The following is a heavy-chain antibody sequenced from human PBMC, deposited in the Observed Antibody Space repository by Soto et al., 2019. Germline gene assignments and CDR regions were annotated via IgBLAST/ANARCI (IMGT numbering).Heavy chain of an antibody. D-gene: IGHD2-21*02. V-gene: IGHV3-64D*06. CDR1: GFTFSSYA. J-gene: IGHJ6*02. CDR2: ISSNGGST. Sequence: EVQLVESGGGLVQPGGSLRLSCSASGFTFSSYAMHWVRQAPGKGLEYVSAISSNGGSTYYADSVKGRFTISRDNSKNTLYLQMSSLRAEDTAVYYCVKDLYGGNSGYYYCYGMDVWGQGTTVTVSS. CDR3: VKDLYGGNSGYYYCYGMDV.